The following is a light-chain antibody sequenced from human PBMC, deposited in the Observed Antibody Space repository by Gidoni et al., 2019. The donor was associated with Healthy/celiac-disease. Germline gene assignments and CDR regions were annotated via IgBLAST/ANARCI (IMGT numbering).Light chain of an antibody. CDR2: DAS. CDR3: QQRSNFLT. J-gene: IGKJ4*01. Sequence: IVLTHSPATLSLSPGERATLSCRASQSVSSYLAWYQQKPGQAPRLLIYDASNRATGIPARFGGSGSGTDFTLTISSLEPEDFAVYYCQQRSNFLTFGGGTKVEIK. V-gene: IGKV3-11*01. CDR1: QSVSSY.